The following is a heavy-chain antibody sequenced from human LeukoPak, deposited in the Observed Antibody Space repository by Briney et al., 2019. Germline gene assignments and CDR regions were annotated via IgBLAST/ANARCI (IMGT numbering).Heavy chain of an antibody. Sequence: GGSLRLSCAASGFTFSSYSMNWVRQAPGKGLEWVSSISSSSSYIYYADPVKGRFTISRDNAKNTLYLQMNSLRAEDTAVYYCARDGDCSSTSCYPYYYYYMDVWGKGTTVTVSS. CDR1: GFTFSSYS. CDR2: ISSSSSYI. D-gene: IGHD2-2*01. J-gene: IGHJ6*03. CDR3: ARDGDCSSTSCYPYYYYYMDV. V-gene: IGHV3-21*01.